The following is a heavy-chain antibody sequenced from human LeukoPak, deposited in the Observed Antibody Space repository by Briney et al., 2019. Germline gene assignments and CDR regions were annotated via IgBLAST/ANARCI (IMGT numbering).Heavy chain of an antibody. CDR1: GGSISSGSYY. D-gene: IGHD3-10*01. Sequence: SETLSLTCTVSGGSISSGSYYWSWIRQPAGKGLEWLGRIYTSGSTNYNPSLKSRVTISVDTSKNQFSLKLSSVTAADTAVYYCAAAEREVVRGVIEIPIDYWGQGTLVTVSS. CDR2: IYTSGST. J-gene: IGHJ4*02. CDR3: AAAEREVVRGVIEIPIDY. V-gene: IGHV4-61*02.